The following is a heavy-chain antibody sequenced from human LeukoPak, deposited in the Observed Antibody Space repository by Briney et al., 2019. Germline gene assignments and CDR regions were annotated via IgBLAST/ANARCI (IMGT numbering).Heavy chain of an antibody. CDR1: GYTFTSYG. J-gene: IGHJ4*02. V-gene: IGHV1-18*01. Sequence: ASVKVSCKASGYTFTSYGISWVRQAPGQGLEWMGWISAYNGNTNYAQKLQGRVTMTTDTSTSTACMELRSLRSDDTAVYYCARSDILTPEAFDYWGQGTLVTVSS. CDR2: ISAYNGNT. CDR3: ARSDILTPEAFDY. D-gene: IGHD3-9*01.